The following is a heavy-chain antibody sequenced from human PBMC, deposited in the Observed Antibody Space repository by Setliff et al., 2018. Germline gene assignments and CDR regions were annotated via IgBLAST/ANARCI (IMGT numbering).Heavy chain of an antibody. V-gene: IGHV5-51*01. CDR2: IYPSDSDT. Sequence: GESLKISCKGSGYSFTRYWIGWVRQMPGKGLEWMGIIYPSDSDTRYSPSFQGQVTISADKSISTAYLQWSSLKASDTAMYYCARQAVAGNDAFDIWGQGTMVTVSS. D-gene: IGHD6-19*01. CDR3: ARQAVAGNDAFDI. CDR1: GYSFTRYW. J-gene: IGHJ3*02.